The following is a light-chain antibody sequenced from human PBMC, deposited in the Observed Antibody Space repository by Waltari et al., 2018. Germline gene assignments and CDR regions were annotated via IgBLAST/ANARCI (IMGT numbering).Light chain of an antibody. J-gene: IGKJ4*01. V-gene: IGKV1-5*03. CDR2: RAS. CDR3: HHYDSYFVSA. Sequence: DIQMTQSPSTLSASVGDRVTLTCRASQSISRWLAWYQQKPGKAPKLLIQRASSLESGVPSRFSGGGSGTEFTLTINSLQPDDFATYYCHHYDSYFVSAFGGGTKVEIK. CDR1: QSISRW.